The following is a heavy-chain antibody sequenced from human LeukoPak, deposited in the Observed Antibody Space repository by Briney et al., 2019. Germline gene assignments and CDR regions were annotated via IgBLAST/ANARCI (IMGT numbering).Heavy chain of an antibody. J-gene: IGHJ4*02. CDR3: ARLFSSGWYLSGTFDY. CDR2: IYYSGST. Sequence: KPSETLSLTCTVSGGSISSSSYYWGWIRQPPGKGLEWIGSIYYSGSTYYNPSLKSRVTISVDTSKNQFSLKLSSVTAADTAVYYCARLFSSGWYLSGTFDYWGQGTLVTVSS. D-gene: IGHD6-19*01. V-gene: IGHV4-39*01. CDR1: GGSISSSSYY.